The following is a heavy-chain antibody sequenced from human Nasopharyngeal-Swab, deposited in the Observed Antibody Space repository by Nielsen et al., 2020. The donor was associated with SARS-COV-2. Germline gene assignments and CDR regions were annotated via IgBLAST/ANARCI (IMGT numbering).Heavy chain of an antibody. CDR2: INPSGGST. D-gene: IGHD6-6*01. CDR3: ARDLPTLTPEYSSSPGAAGWFDP. J-gene: IGHJ5*02. Sequence: WVGQAPGQGLEWMGIINPSGGSTSYAQKFQGRVTMTRDTSTSTVYMELSSLRSEDTAVYYCARDLPTLTPEYSSSPGAAGWFDPWGQGTLVTVSS. V-gene: IGHV1-46*01.